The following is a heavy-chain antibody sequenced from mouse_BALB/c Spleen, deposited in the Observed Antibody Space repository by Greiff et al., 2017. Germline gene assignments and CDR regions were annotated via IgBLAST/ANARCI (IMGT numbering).Heavy chain of an antibody. CDR3: ARDAYYSPYAMDY. J-gene: IGHJ4*01. CDR2: IRNKANGYTT. Sequence: EVKLVESGGGLVQPGGSLRLSCATSGFTFTDYYMSWVRQPPGKALEWLGFIRNKANGYTTEYSASVKGRFTISRDNSQSILYLQMNTLRAEDSATYYCARDAYYSPYAMDYWGQGTSVTVSS. CDR1: GFTFTDYY. D-gene: IGHD1-1*01. V-gene: IGHV7-3*02.